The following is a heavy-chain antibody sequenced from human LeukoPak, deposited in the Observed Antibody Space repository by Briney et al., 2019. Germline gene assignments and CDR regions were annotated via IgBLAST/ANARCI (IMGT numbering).Heavy chain of an antibody. Sequence: SETLFLTCTVSGGSISSYYWSWIRQPPGKGLEWIGYIYYSGSTNYNPSLKSRVTISVDTSKNQFSLKLSSVTAADTAVYYCARGLGGNYYDSSGFDYWGQGTLVTVSS. CDR2: IYYSGST. CDR3: ARGLGGNYYDSSGFDY. CDR1: GGSISSYY. V-gene: IGHV4-59*01. J-gene: IGHJ4*02. D-gene: IGHD3-22*01.